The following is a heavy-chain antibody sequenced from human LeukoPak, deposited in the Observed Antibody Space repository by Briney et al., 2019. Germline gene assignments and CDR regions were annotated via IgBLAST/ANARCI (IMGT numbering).Heavy chain of an antibody. CDR3: ARTGLRKTLFDY. CDR2: ISYDGSNK. V-gene: IGHV3-30*03. J-gene: IGHJ4*02. CDR1: GFTFSSYG. D-gene: IGHD4-17*01. Sequence: GGSLRLSYAASGFTFSSYGMHWVRQAPGKGLEWVAVISYDGSNKYYADSVKGRFTISRDNSKNTLYLQMNSLRAEDTAVYYCARTGLRKTLFDYWGQGTLVTVSS.